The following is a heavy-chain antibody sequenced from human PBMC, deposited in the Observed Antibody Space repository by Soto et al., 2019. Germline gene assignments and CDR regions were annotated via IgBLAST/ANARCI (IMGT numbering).Heavy chain of an antibody. CDR1: GGTFSSYA. V-gene: IGHV1-69*13. D-gene: IGHD5-18*01. CDR2: IIPIFGTA. CDR3: ASYTAMVPFHFDY. J-gene: IGHJ4*02. Sequence: SVKVSCKASGGTFSSYAISWVRQAPGQGLEWMGGIIPIFGTANYAQKFQGRVTITADESTSTAYMELSSLRSEDTAVYYCASYTAMVPFHFDYWGQGTLVTVSS.